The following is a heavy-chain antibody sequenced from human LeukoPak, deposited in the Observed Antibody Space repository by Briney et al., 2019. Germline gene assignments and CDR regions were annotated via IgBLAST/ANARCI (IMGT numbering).Heavy chain of an antibody. V-gene: IGHV1-69*13. CDR2: IIPILGTA. CDR1: GGTFSSYA. Sequence: SVQVSCQASGGTFSSYAISWVRQAPGQGLEWMGGIIPILGTANYAQKFQGRVTITADESTSTAYMELSSLRSEDTAVYYCATKRGYSYGSPHWGQGTLVTVSS. CDR3: ATKRGYSYGSPH. J-gene: IGHJ4*02. D-gene: IGHD5-18*01.